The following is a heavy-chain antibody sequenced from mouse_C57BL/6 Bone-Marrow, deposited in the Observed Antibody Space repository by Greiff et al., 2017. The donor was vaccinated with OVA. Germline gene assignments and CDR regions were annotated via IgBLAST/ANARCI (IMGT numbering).Heavy chain of an antibody. Sequence: VQLQQSGAELARPGASVKMSCKASGYTFTSYTIHWVKQRPGQGLEWIGYIDPTNDYTNYNEKFKGKATLTADKSSSTAYMELRSLTSEDSAVYFCASPTTVVAPFDYWGQGTTLTVSS. V-gene: IGHV1-4*01. CDR2: IDPTNDYT. CDR3: ASPTTVVAPFDY. CDR1: GYTFTSYT. J-gene: IGHJ2*01. D-gene: IGHD1-1*01.